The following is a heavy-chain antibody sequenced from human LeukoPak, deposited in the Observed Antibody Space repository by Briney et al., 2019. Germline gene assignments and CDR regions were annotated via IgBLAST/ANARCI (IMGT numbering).Heavy chain of an antibody. D-gene: IGHD6-19*01. V-gene: IGHV3-72*01. Sequence: GGSLRLSCAASGFTFSDHYMDWVRQAPGKGLEWVGRTRNKANSYTTEYAASVKGRFTLSRDDSKSSLYLQMNSLKTEDTALYYCARVGSGSPADFWGQGTLVTVSS. J-gene: IGHJ4*02. CDR1: GFTFSDHY. CDR2: TRNKANSYTT. CDR3: ARVGSGSPADF.